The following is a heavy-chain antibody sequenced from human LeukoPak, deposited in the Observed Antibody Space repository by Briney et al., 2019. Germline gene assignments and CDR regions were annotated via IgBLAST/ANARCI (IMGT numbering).Heavy chain of an antibody. J-gene: IGHJ4*02. Sequence: PSETLSLTCTVSGGSINNFYWSWIRQSPGKGLEWIGYIHYTGSTNYNPSLKSRLTISVDSSKNQFSLELNSVTAADTAVYYCARGGWSLDYWGQGTLVTVSS. D-gene: IGHD2-15*01. V-gene: IGHV4-59*01. CDR3: ARGGWSLDY. CDR2: IHYTGST. CDR1: GGSINNFY.